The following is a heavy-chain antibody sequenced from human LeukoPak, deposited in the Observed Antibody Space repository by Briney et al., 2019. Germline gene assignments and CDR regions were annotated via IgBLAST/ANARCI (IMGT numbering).Heavy chain of an antibody. D-gene: IGHD6-13*01. J-gene: IGHJ2*01. Sequence: GGSLRLSCAASGFTFNTYAMNRVRQAPGKGLEWVAVIWYDGSNEYYADSVKGRFTISRDNSKNTLYLQMNSLRAEGSAVYFCARDSASIAAAVYWYFDLWGRGTLVTVSS. CDR3: ARDSASIAAAVYWYFDL. CDR1: GFTFNTYA. CDR2: IWYDGSNE. V-gene: IGHV3-33*01.